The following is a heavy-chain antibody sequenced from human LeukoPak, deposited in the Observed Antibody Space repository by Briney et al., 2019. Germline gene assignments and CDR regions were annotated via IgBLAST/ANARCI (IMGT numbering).Heavy chain of an antibody. CDR2: ISGSGDYT. V-gene: IGHV3-23*01. CDR3: AKDHRSMVSTWPCEFDY. Sequence: PGGSLRLSCGASGFTFSSYAVSWVRQAPGKGLEWVSTISGSGDYTFYAASVKGRFTISRDNSKNTLYLQMNSLRAEDTAVYYCAKDHRSMVSTWPCEFDYWGQGTLVTVSS. CDR1: GFTFSSYA. D-gene: IGHD5/OR15-5a*01. J-gene: IGHJ4*02.